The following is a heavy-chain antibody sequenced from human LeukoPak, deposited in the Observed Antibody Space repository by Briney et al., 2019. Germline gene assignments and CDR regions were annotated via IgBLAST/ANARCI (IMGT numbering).Heavy chain of an antibody. V-gene: IGHV4-59*01. CDR1: GGSIRSYY. D-gene: IGHD1-1*01. J-gene: IGHJ2*01. CDR3: VRGRDNADWYSDL. Sequence: SETLSLTCTVSGGSIRSYYWSWVRQPPGKGLEWIGYFYYSGSTNYNPSLKSRVTISVDTSKNQFSLKLNSVTAADTAVYYCVRGRDNADWYSDLWGRGTLVTVSS. CDR2: FYYSGST.